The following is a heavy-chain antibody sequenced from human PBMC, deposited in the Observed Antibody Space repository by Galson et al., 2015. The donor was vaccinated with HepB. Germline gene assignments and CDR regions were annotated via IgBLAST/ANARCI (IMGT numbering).Heavy chain of an antibody. CDR3: ARELIAAAGASFDY. V-gene: IGHV3-30*04. Sequence: SLRLSCAASGFTFSSYAMHWVRQAPGKGLEWVAVISYDGSNKYYADSVKGRFTISRDNSKNTLYLQMNSLRAEDTAVYYCARELIAAAGASFDYWGQGTLVTVSS. D-gene: IGHD6-13*01. J-gene: IGHJ4*02. CDR1: GFTFSSYA. CDR2: ISYDGSNK.